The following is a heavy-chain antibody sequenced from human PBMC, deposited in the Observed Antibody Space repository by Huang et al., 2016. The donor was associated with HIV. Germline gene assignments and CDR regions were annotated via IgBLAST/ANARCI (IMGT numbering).Heavy chain of an antibody. CDR2: IIPTLGTA. J-gene: IGHJ4*02. CDR1: GGSFRNFA. V-gene: IGHV1-69*11. Sequence: QVQLVQSGAEVKKPGSSVKVSCKASGGSFRNFAIGWVRQAPGQGLEWMGRIIPTLGTANDAQKVQGRVTIIADESTSTAYMELSSLRSEDTAVYYCATVDYYDTSGPQRGYFDNWGQGTLVTVSS. CDR3: ATVDYYDTSGPQRGYFDN. D-gene: IGHD3-22*01.